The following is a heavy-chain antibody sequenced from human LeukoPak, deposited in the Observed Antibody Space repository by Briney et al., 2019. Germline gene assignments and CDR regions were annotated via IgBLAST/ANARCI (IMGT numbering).Heavy chain of an antibody. J-gene: IGHJ3*02. V-gene: IGHV1-18*01. CDR1: GYTFTSYG. CDR2: ISAYNGNT. Sequence: ASVKVSCKASGYTFTSYGISWVRQAPGQGLEWMGWISAYNGNTNYAQKLQGRVTMTTDTSTSTAYMELRSLRSEDTAVYYCATVVSGSYYNDAFDIWGQGTMVTVSS. D-gene: IGHD1-26*01. CDR3: ATVVSGSYYNDAFDI.